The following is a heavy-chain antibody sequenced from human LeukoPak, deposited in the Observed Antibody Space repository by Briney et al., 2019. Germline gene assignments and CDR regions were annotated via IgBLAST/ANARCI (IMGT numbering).Heavy chain of an antibody. J-gene: IGHJ6*02. Sequence: TGGSLRLSCAASGLTFRNFWMCWVRQAPGKGLEWAATIKQDGSGQYYVDSVKGRFTISKDNAKNSLYLQMNSLRAEDTALYHCARNNGMDVWGQGTTVIVSS. CDR1: GLTFRNFW. CDR3: ARNNGMDV. CDR2: IKQDGSGQ. V-gene: IGHV3-7*03.